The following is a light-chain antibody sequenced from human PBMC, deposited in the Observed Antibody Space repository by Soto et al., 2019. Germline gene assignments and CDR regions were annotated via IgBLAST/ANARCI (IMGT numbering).Light chain of an antibody. CDR2: GAS. CDR3: QHRSNWPPG. J-gene: IGKJ5*01. V-gene: IGKV3D-20*02. Sequence: EISLTQSPDTLSLTPGERATLSCRASQTVSSNYLAWCQQRPGQAPRLLIYGASTRAAGIPDRFSGSGSGTDFTLTITRLEPEDSAVYYCQHRSNWPPGFGQGTRLEIK. CDR1: QTVSSNY.